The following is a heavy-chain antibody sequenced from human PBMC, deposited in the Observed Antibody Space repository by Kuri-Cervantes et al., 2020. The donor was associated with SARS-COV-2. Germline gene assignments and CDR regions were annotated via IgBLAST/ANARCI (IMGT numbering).Heavy chain of an antibody. CDR2: IVVGSGNT. J-gene: IGHJ4*02. V-gene: IGHV1-58*02. CDR3: ASANSYSSSSIDY. Sequence: SVKVSCKASGFTFTSSAMQWVRQARGQRLEWIGWIVVGSGNTNYAQKFQERVTITRDMSTSTAYMELSSLRSEDTAVYYCASANSYSSSSIDYWGQGTLVTVSS. CDR1: GFTFTSSA. D-gene: IGHD6-6*01.